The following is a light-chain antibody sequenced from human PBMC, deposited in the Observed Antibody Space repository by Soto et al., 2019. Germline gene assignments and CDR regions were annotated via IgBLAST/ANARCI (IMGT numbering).Light chain of an antibody. Sequence: NFMLTQPHSVSESPGKTVTISCTRSSGSIASNYVQWYQQRPGSAPTTVIYEDNQRPSGVPVRFSGSIDSSSNSASLTISGLKTEDEADYYCQSYDSSNPWVFGGGTKVTVL. CDR2: EDN. CDR1: SGSIASNY. CDR3: QSYDSSNPWV. V-gene: IGLV6-57*03. J-gene: IGLJ3*02.